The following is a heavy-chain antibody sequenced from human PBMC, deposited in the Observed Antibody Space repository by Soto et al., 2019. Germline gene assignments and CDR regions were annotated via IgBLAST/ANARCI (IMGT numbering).Heavy chain of an antibody. Sequence: GGSLRLSCAVSGFICSSYDMSWVRQAPGKGLEWVSTILVGGSTHYEDSVKGRFTISRDTSKNTVYLQMNRLTGGDTAVYYCAKATATSGGAFEIYGQGTMVT. CDR1: GFICSSYD. D-gene: IGHD1-1*01. CDR2: ILVGGST. V-gene: IGHV3-23*01. J-gene: IGHJ3*02. CDR3: AKATATSGGAFEI.